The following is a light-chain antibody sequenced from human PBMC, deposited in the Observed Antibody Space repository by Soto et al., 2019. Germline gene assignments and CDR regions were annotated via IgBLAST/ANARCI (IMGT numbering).Light chain of an antibody. Sequence: DIQMTQSPSSVSASVGDRVTITCRASQDVSSWLAWYQQKPGKAPKLLIYGASTLQSGVPSRFSRTGSGTYFTLTISSLQPEDFATYFCQQANSLPRTFGQGTKVEIK. CDR1: QDVSSW. V-gene: IGKV1-12*01. CDR3: QQANSLPRT. J-gene: IGKJ1*01. CDR2: GAS.